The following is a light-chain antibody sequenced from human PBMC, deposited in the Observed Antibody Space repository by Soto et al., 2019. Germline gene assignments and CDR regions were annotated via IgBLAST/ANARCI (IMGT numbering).Light chain of an antibody. Sequence: DIQMAQSPSTLSGSVGDRVTITFLASQTISSWLAWYQQKPGKAPKLLIYKASTLKSGVPSRFSGSGSGAEFTLTISSLRPDDFATYYCQHYNSYSEAFGQGTKVDIK. CDR2: KAS. CDR3: QHYNSYSEA. CDR1: QTISSW. J-gene: IGKJ1*01. V-gene: IGKV1-5*03.